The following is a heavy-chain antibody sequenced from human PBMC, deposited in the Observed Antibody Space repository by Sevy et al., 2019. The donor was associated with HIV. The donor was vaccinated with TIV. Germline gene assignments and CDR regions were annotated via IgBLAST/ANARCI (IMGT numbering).Heavy chain of an antibody. J-gene: IGHJ6*02. Sequence: GGSLRLSCVSSGFTFSTYDMHWVRQVTGKGLEWISGVGPAGDQFYPGSVKGGFTISGENAKNSIYLQMNNLGAGDTAVYYCARSGGYSDYGMDVWGQGTTVTVSS. D-gene: IGHD5-12*01. CDR3: ARSGGYSDYGMDV. CDR1: GFTFSTYD. V-gene: IGHV3-13*05. CDR2: VGPAGDQ.